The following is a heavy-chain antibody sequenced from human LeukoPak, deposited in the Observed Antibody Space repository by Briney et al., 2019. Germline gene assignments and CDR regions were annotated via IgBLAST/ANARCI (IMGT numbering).Heavy chain of an antibody. CDR2: IRYDGSNK. CDR1: GFTFSSYG. CDR3: AKAHCSSTSCYIGFDY. D-gene: IGHD2-2*02. J-gene: IGHJ4*02. Sequence: GGSLRLSCAASGFTFSSYGMHWVRQAPGKGLEWVAFIRYDGSNKHYADSVKGRFTISRDNSKNTLYLQMNSLRAEDTAVYYCAKAHCSSTSCYIGFDYWGQGTLVTVSS. V-gene: IGHV3-30*02.